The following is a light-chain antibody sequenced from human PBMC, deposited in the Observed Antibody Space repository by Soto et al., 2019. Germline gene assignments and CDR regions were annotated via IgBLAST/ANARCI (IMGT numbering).Light chain of an antibody. J-gene: IGKJ1*01. CDR2: KAS. Sequence: DVRMSLSPSTLSGYVGDRVTITCRASQTISSWLAWYQQKPGKAPKLLIYKASTLKSGVPSRFSGSGSGTEFTLTISSLQPDDFATYYCQQYERFATFGQ. CDR1: QTISSW. CDR3: QQYERFAT. V-gene: IGKV1-5*03.